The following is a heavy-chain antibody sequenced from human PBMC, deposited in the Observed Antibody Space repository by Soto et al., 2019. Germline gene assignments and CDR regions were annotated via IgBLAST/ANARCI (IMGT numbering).Heavy chain of an antibody. CDR2: ISAYNGNT. Sequence: QVQLVQSGAEVKQPGASVKVSCKASGYTFTSYGISWVRQAPGQGLEWMGWISAYNGNTNYVQKLQGRVTMTTDTSTSTAYMELRSLRSDDTAVYYCARLYCISSTCYLGMDVWGQGTTVTVSS. J-gene: IGHJ6*02. V-gene: IGHV1-18*01. D-gene: IGHD2-2*01. CDR3: ARLYCISSTCYLGMDV. CDR1: GYTFTSYG.